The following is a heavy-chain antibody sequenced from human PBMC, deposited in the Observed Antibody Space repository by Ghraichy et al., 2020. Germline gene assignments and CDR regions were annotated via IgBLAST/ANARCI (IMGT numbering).Heavy chain of an antibody. CDR2: TYYRYKWNN. CDR1: GDSLSSSGFA. V-gene: IGHV6-1*01. Sequence: SQTLSLTCAVSGDSLSSSGFAWNWIRQSPSRGLEWLGRTYYRYKWNNDYAVSMKSRITINPDTSENQFSLQLNSVTPEDTAVYYCARGKFNSFDIWGQGAMVTVSS. CDR3: ARGKFNSFDI. J-gene: IGHJ3*02.